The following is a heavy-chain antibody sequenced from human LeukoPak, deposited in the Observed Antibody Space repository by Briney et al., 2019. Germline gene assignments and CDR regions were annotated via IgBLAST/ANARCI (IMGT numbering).Heavy chain of an antibody. CDR2: ISSSSSYI. CDR3: ARDYNFWTGSQGY. D-gene: IGHD3/OR15-3a*01. J-gene: IGHJ4*02. V-gene: IGHV3-21*01. Sequence: GGSLRLSCAASGFTFSSYSMNWVRQAPGKGLEWVSSISSSSSYIYYADSVKGRFTISRDNAKNSLYLQMNSLRAEDTAVYYCARDYNFWTGSQGYWGQGALVTVSS. CDR1: GFTFSSYS.